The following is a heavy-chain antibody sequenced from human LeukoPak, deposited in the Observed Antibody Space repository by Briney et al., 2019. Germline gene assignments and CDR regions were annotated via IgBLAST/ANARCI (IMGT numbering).Heavy chain of an antibody. Sequence: ASVKVSCKVSGYTLNELSMHWVRQAPGKGLEWMGGFDPEDGETIYAQKFQGRVTMTEDTSTDTAYMELSSLRSEDTAVYYCATPNRGGDYAYYYYYGMDVWGQGTTVTVSS. CDR2: FDPEDGET. CDR3: ATPNRGGDYAYYYYYGMDV. V-gene: IGHV1-24*01. D-gene: IGHD4-17*01. CDR1: GYTLNELS. J-gene: IGHJ6*02.